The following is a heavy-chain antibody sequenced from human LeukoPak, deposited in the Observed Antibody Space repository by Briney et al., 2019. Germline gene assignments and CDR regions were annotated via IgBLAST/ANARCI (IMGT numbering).Heavy chain of an antibody. Sequence: SETLSLTCAVYGGSFSGYYWSWIRQPPGKGLEWIGEINHSGSTNYNPSLKSRVTISVDTSKNQFSLKLSSVTAADTAVYYCARGGLENGYHSNDGFDIWGQGTMVTVSS. J-gene: IGHJ3*02. D-gene: IGHD3-22*01. CDR3: ARGGLENGYHSNDGFDI. CDR2: INHSGST. CDR1: GGSFSGYY. V-gene: IGHV4-34*01.